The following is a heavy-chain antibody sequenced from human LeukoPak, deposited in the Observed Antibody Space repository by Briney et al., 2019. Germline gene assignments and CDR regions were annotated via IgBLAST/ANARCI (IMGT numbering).Heavy chain of an antibody. CDR3: ARDKGSGYYYFDY. J-gene: IGHJ4*02. D-gene: IGHD3-22*01. CDR1: GGIFRNYA. Sequence: ASVKVSCKASGGIFRNYAISWVRLAPGQGLEWMGRVIPVFGTTNYAQKFQGRVKITTDESASTAYMELSSLRSEDTAVYYCARDKGSGYYYFDYWGQGTLVTVSS. CDR2: VIPVFGTT. V-gene: IGHV1-69*05.